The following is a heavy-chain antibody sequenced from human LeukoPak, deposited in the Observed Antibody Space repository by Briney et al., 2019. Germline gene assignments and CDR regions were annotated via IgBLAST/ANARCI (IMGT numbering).Heavy chain of an antibody. J-gene: IGHJ4*02. Sequence: GESLRLSCAASGFTFSSYGMHWVRQAPGKGLEWVAVIWYDGSNKYYADSVKGRFTISRDNSKNTLYLQMNSLRAEDTAVYYCARGSYYYGSGSYQEALGYWGQGTLVTVSS. CDR3: ARGSYYYGSGSYQEALGY. V-gene: IGHV3-33*01. D-gene: IGHD3-10*01. CDR2: IWYDGSNK. CDR1: GFTFSSYG.